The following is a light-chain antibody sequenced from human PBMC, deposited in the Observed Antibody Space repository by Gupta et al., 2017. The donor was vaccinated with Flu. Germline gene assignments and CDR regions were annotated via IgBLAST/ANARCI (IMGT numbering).Light chain of an antibody. Sequence: SLRARDPFSCKSRQSVFYNSNNKNYLTWYQQKSGQPPKLLIYWASTRDSGVPDRFSGSGSGTDFTLTISSLQAEDVAVYYCQQYYISPRTFGQGTKVEIK. V-gene: IGKV4-1*01. CDR1: QSVFYNSNNKNY. J-gene: IGKJ1*01. CDR3: QQYYISPRT. CDR2: WAS.